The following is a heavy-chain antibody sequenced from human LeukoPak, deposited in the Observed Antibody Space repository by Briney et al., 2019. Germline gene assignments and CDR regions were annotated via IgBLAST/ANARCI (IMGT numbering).Heavy chain of an antibody. Sequence: PGRSLRLSCAASGFTFSSYWIHWVRQAPGKWLVCVSRINSDGSSTTYADSVKGRFTISIDNAKSTLYLQIDSLRDEHKAVYYCARAAPQRYCSSASCPYYFYSMDVWGQGTTVSVSS. V-gene: IGHV3-74*01. CDR2: INSDGSST. CDR3: ARAAPQRYCSSASCPYYFYSMDV. J-gene: IGHJ6*02. CDR1: GFTFSSYW. D-gene: IGHD2-2*01.